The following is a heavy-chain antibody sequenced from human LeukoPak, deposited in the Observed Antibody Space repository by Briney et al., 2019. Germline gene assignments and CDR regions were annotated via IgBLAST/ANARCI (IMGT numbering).Heavy chain of an antibody. CDR3: ARAGSYYYMDV. J-gene: IGHJ6*03. V-gene: IGHV1-18*01. Sequence: GGSVKVSCKASGYTFTSSGISWVRQAPGQGLEWMGWIDAYNGNTNYAQKLQGRVTMTTDTSTTTAYMELRSLRLDDTAVYYRARAGSYYYMDVWGKGTTVTVSS. CDR2: IDAYNGNT. D-gene: IGHD1-1*01. CDR1: GYTFTSSG.